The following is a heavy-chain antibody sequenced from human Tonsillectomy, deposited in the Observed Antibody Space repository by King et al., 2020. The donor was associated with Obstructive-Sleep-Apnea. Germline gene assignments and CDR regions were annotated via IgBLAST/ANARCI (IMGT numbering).Heavy chain of an antibody. Sequence: QLVQSGAEVKKPGASVKVSCKASGYTFTSYYIHWVRQAPGQGLEWMGIIYPSGGTTSYSQKFQGRVTMTRDTSTSTVYMDLSSLRSQDTAVYYCARELLYSGTYYGDFDYWGQGTLVTVSS. CDR1: GYTFTSYY. CDR3: ARELLYSGTYYGDFDY. CDR2: IYPSGGTT. J-gene: IGHJ4*02. V-gene: IGHV1-46*01. D-gene: IGHD1-26*01.